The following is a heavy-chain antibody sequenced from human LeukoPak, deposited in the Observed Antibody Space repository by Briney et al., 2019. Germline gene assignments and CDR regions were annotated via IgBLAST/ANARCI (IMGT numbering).Heavy chain of an antibody. CDR1: GYTFTSYA. D-gene: IGHD3-10*01. CDR2: INAGNGNT. J-gene: IGHJ4*02. V-gene: IGHV1-3*01. Sequence: ASVKVSCKASGYTFTSYAMHWVRQAPGQRLEWMGWINAGNGNTKYSQKFQGRVTITRGTSASTAYMELSSLRSEDTAVYYCARTSWFGESLYYFDYWGQGTLVTVSS. CDR3: ARTSWFGESLYYFDY.